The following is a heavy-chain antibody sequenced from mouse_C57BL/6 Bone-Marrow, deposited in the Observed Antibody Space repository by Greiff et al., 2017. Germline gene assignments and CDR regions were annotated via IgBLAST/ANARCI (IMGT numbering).Heavy chain of an antibody. CDR1: GYSFTGYY. CDR3: AREGVDWYFDV. Sequence: VQLKESGPELVKPGASVKLSCKASGYSFTGYYMNWVKQSPEKSLEWIGEINPSTGGTTYNQKFKAKATLTVDKSSSTAYMQLKSLTSEDSAVYYCAREGVDWYFDVWGTGTTVTVSS. CDR2: INPSTGGT. V-gene: IGHV1-42*01. J-gene: IGHJ1*03. D-gene: IGHD1-1*01.